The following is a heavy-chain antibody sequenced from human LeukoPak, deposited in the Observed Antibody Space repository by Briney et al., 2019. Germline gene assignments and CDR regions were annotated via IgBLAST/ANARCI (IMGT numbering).Heavy chain of an antibody. V-gene: IGHV3-30*04. Sequence: GGSLRLSCVASGFSLGHYSMHWVRQAPGKGLEWLAVISNGGKRQYYADSVQGRFTISRDNSNNTLELQMDSLRPEDTAVYFCARGRVVIVPIGMKYWGQGTLVAVPS. CDR2: ISNGGKRQ. J-gene: IGHJ4*02. CDR3: ARGRVVIVPIGMKY. D-gene: IGHD3-16*02. CDR1: GFSLGHYS.